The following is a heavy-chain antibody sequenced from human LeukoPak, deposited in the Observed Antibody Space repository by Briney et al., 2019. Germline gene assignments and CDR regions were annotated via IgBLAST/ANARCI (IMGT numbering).Heavy chain of an antibody. D-gene: IGHD3-16*02. J-gene: IGHJ4*02. V-gene: IGHV1-18*01. CDR1: GYTFTGYG. CDR2: IAAYNGLT. CDR3: ARSYGLEADY. Sequence: ASVKVSCKASGYTFTGYGIAWVRQAPGEGLELVGWIAAYNGLTNYAQNLQDRLTLTRDTSTTTAFMELRNLTSDDTAIYFCARSYGLEADYWGRGTRVTVSS.